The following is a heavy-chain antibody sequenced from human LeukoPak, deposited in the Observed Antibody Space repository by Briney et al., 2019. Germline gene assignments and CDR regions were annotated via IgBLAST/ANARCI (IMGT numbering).Heavy chain of an antibody. CDR1: GGSISSGSYY. V-gene: IGHV4-39*07. CDR3: ARELSDYGMDV. Sequence: SETLSLTCTVSGGSISSGSYYWGWIRQPPGKGLEWVGSISYSGNTNYNPSLKSRVTMSVDTSKNQFSLKLSSVTAADTAVYYCARELSDYGMDVWGQGTTVTVSS. CDR2: ISYSGNT. J-gene: IGHJ6*02.